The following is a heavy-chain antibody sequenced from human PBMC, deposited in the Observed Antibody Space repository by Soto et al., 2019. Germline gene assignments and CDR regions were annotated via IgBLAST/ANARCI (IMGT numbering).Heavy chain of an antibody. CDR1: GFTFRNAW. CDR3: DADDSVGAANVDY. CDR2: ISSKVEGGAV. Sequence: EVQLVESGGGLVKPGGTLRLSCAASGFTFRNAWMSWVRQSPGKGLEWVGRISSKVEGGAVDYAAPVEGRFIISRDDSKNTLYLQMNSLKTEDTAVYFCDADDSVGAANVDYWGQGTLVTVSP. D-gene: IGHD2-15*01. V-gene: IGHV3-15*01. J-gene: IGHJ4*02.